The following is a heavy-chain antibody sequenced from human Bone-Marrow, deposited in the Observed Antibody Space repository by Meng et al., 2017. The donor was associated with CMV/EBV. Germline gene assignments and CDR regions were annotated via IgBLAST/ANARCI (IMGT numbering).Heavy chain of an antibody. CDR2: IYWNDDK. J-gene: IGHJ5*02. CDR1: GFPLSTSGVG. Sequence: SGLTLVKPTQTLTLTCPFSGFPLSTSGVGVGWIRQPPGKALEWLALIYWNDDKRYSPSLKSRLTITKDTSKNQVVLTMTNMDPVDTATYYCAHRPGYSSNWEEHNWFDPWGQGTRVTGSS. V-gene: IGHV2-5*01. CDR3: AHRPGYSSNWEEHNWFDP. D-gene: IGHD6-13*01.